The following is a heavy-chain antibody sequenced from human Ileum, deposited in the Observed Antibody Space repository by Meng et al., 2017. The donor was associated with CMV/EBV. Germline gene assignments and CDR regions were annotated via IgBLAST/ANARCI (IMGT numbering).Heavy chain of an antibody. V-gene: IGHV4-34*01. CDR1: GGSFSDYF. J-gene: IGHJ4*02. Sequence: SETLSLTCAVYGGSFSDYFWTWIRQPPGKGLEWIGEINHSGSTNYNPSLKSRVTISVDTSKNQFSLTLNSVTAAYTAVYYCARGTVVSPLDYWGQGTLVTVSS. D-gene: IGHD4-23*01. CDR3: ARGTVVSPLDY. CDR2: INHSGST.